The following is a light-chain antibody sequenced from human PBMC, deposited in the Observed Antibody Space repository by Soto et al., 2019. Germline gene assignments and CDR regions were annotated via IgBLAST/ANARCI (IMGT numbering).Light chain of an antibody. CDR2: DAS. J-gene: IGKJ1*01. CDR1: QSISNW. V-gene: IGKV1-5*01. Sequence: DIPMTQAPSTLSASIGDRVTITCRASQSISNWLAWLQQKPGKAPKVLIFDASSLGSGVPSRFSGSGSGTEFTLTISSLQPGDFGNYYCQQYNSYSPWTFGQGTKVEIK. CDR3: QQYNSYSPWT.